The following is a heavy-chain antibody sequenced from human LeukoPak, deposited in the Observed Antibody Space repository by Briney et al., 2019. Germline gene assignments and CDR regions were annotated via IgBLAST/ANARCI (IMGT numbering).Heavy chain of an antibody. V-gene: IGHV1-2*02. CDR3: ARDKSGHWLDP. CDR1: GYTFTGYY. Sequence: ASVKVSCKASGYTFTGYYIHWVRQAPGQGLEWMGWINSNTGDTNYAQKFQGRVTMTRDTSISTAYMELSRLRSDDAAVYYCARDKSGHWLDPWGQGTLVTVSS. J-gene: IGHJ5*02. CDR2: INSNTGDT.